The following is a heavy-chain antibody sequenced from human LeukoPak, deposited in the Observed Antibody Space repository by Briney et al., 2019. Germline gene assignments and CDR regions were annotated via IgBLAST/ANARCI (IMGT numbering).Heavy chain of an antibody. V-gene: IGHV1-2*02. CDR1: GYTFTAYY. D-gene: IGHD3-3*02. Sequence: GASVKVSCKASGYTFTAYYMHWVRQAPGQGLEWMGWINPNSGGTNYAQKLQGRVTMTTDTSTSTAYMELRSLRSDDTAVYYCARGDGDRIFGYWGQGTLVTVSS. J-gene: IGHJ4*02. CDR2: INPNSGGT. CDR3: ARGDGDRIFGY.